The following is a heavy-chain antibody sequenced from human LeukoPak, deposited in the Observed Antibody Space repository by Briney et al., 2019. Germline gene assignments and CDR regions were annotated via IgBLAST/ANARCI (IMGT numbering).Heavy chain of an antibody. D-gene: IGHD5-12*01. Sequence: GGSLRLSCVGSGFIFSSHVMSWVRQAPGKGLEWVSAITGSGDSTYYGDSVKGRFTISRDNSKNIMYLEMKSLRVEDTATYYCARERPIYTGYDFDAFDTWGLGIMVSVSS. V-gene: IGHV3-23*01. CDR1: GFIFSSHV. CDR3: ARERPIYTGYDFDAFDT. J-gene: IGHJ3*02. CDR2: ITGSGDST.